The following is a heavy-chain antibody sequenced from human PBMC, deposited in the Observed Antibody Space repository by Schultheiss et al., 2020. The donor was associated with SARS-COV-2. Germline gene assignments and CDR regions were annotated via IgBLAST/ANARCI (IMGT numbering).Heavy chain of an antibody. Sequence: GGSLRLSCAASGFTFSSYDMHWVRQATGKGLEWVSAIGTAGDTYYPGSVKGRFTISRDNAKNSLYLQMNSLRAEDTAVYYCARGGGSYYVSAFDIWGQGTMVTVSS. J-gene: IGHJ3*02. CDR2: IGTAGDT. CDR3: ARGGGSYYVSAFDI. V-gene: IGHV3-13*01. D-gene: IGHD1-26*01. CDR1: GFTFSSYD.